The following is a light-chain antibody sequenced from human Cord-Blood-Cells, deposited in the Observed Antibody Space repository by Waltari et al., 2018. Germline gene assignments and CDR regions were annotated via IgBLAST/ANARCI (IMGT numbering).Light chain of an antibody. CDR2: AAS. J-gene: IGKJ1*01. CDR1: QGISSR. CDR3: QQANSFPPT. V-gene: IGKV1-12*01. Sequence: DIQLTPSPSSVSAPVGDRVTITCPASQGISSRLAWYQQKPGKAPKLLIYAASSWQSGVPSRFISRGSGTDFTLTISSLQPEDFATYYCQQANSFPPTFGQGTKVEIK.